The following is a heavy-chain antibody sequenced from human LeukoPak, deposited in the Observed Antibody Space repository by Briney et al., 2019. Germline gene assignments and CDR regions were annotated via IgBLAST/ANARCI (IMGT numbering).Heavy chain of an antibody. V-gene: IGHV3-30*02. D-gene: IGHD2-15*01. CDR3: AKANCSGGSCYTDY. Sequence: GGSLRLSCAASGFTFSSYGMHWVRQAPGKGLEWVAFIRYDGSNKYYADSVKGRFTISRDNSKNTLYLQMNSLRAENTAVYYCAKANCSGGSCYTDYWGQGTLVTVSS. J-gene: IGHJ4*02. CDR1: GFTFSSYG. CDR2: IRYDGSNK.